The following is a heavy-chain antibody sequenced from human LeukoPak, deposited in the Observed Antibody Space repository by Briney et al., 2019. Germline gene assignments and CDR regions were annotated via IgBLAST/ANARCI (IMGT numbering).Heavy chain of an antibody. D-gene: IGHD3-22*01. J-gene: IGHJ4*02. V-gene: IGHV4-59*01. CDR3: ARAQNYYDSSGYFPYYFDY. Sequence: SETLSLTCTVSGGSISSYYWSWIRQPPGKGLEWIGYIYYSGSTNYNPSLKSRVTISVDTSKKQFSLKLSSVTAADTSVYYCARAQNYYDSSGYFPYYFDYWGQGTLVTVSS. CDR1: GGSISSYY. CDR2: IYYSGST.